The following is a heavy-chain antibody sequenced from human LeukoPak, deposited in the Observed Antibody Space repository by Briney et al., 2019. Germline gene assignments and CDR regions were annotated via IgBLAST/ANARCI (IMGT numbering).Heavy chain of an antibody. CDR3: AKDIKRYYYDSSGYFLGGMDV. V-gene: IGHV3-43*01. CDR1: GFTFDDYT. CDR2: ISWDGGST. J-gene: IGHJ6*02. Sequence: GGSLRLSCAASGFTFDDYTMHWVRQAPGKGLEWVSLISWDGGSTYYADSVKGRFTISRDNSKNSLYLQMNSLRTEDTALYYCAKDIKRYYYDSSGYFLGGMDVWGQGTTVTVSS. D-gene: IGHD3-22*01.